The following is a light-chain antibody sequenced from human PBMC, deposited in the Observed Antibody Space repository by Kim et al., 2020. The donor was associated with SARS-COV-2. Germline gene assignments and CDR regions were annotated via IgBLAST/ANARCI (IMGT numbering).Light chain of an antibody. V-gene: IGLV3-21*04. CDR1: SIGRKS. CDR2: YDS. CDR3: QVWDSSSDHRVV. Sequence: PGKTARVSCGGTSIGRKSVHWYQQKSGQAPVLVIYYDSDRPSGIPERFSGSNSGNTATLTISRVEAGDEADYYCQVWDSSSDHRVVFGGGTQLTVL. J-gene: IGLJ2*01.